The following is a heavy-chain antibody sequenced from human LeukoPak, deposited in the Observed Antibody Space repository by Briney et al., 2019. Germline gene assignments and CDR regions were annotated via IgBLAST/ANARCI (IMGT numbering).Heavy chain of an antibody. CDR1: GFIFSSYA. J-gene: IGHJ4*02. CDR2: IWYDGSNT. V-gene: IGHV3-33*01. Sequence: GGSLRLSCAASGFIFSSYAMHWVRQAPGKGLEWVAIIWYDGSNTYYADSVKGRFTISRDNAKDTLYLQMNSLRVEDTAVYYCARGGGIYGLWDYWGQGTLVTVSS. CDR3: ARGGGIYGLWDY. D-gene: IGHD1-26*01.